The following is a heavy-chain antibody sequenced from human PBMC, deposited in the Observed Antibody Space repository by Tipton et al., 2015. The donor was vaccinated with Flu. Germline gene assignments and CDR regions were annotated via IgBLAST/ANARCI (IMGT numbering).Heavy chain of an antibody. CDR2: VYHTGTT. D-gene: IGHD3-16*01. CDR1: GYSISTGDY. V-gene: IGHV4-38-2*02. J-gene: IGHJ4*02. Sequence: TLSLTCNVSGYSISTGDYWGWIRQPPGKGLEWLANVYHTGTTFYKPSLRSRLTISVDPSKNQISLKLTSVSVADTAVYYRARSSTRGESDFWGQGILVTVSS. CDR3: ARSSTRGESDF.